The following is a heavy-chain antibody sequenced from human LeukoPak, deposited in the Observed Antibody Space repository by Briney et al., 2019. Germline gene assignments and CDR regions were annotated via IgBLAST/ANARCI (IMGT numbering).Heavy chain of an antibody. J-gene: IGHJ4*02. CDR2: INQDGSQT. D-gene: IGHD2-2*01. CDR1: GFTSGHIFSDYW. Sequence: GGSLRLSCVASGFTSGHIFSDYWMTWVRQVPGKGLEWVANINQDGSQTYYLDSVKARFTISRDNAKESVSLQMNSLRAEDTAIYYCSAILYHWGQGTLVTVSS. V-gene: IGHV3-7*01. CDR3: SAILYH.